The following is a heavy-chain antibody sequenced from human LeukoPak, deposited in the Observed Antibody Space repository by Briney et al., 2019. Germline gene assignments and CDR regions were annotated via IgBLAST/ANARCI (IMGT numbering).Heavy chain of an antibody. CDR2: TNTDGSIT. CDR1: GFTFSTYW. D-gene: IGHD1-26*01. J-gene: IGHJ5*02. Sequence: GRSLRLSCAASGFTFSTYWMHWVRHVPGTGLVWVSRTNTDGSITDYADSVKGRFTISRDNAKDTLYLQMNSLRPEDTAVYYCGRDLGGRGGAWGQGTLVTVSS. CDR3: GRDLGGRGGA. V-gene: IGHV3-74*01.